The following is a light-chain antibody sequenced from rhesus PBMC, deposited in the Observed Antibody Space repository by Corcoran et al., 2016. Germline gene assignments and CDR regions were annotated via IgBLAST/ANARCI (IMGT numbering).Light chain of an antibody. CDR2: DAS. V-gene: IGKV1-38*01. Sequence: DIQLTQSPSSLSASVGDRVTITCRASQGISSYLAWYQQKPGKAPKLLIYDASNLQSGVPSRFSGSGFETDFTLTISSLQPEDFAVYYCQQRNSLTFGGGTKVEIK. CDR1: QGISSY. J-gene: IGKJ4*01. CDR3: QQRNSLT.